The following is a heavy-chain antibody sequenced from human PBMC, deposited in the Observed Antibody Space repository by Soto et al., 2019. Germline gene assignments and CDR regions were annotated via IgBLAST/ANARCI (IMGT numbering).Heavy chain of an antibody. D-gene: IGHD2-8*02. CDR3: ARPTGGHDSGGNYMDV. Sequence: QVQLVQSGSEVKNPGSSVKVSCRASGGSLSSYPITWVRQAPGQGLEWMGRIIPIVGLTNYAQKFQGRVTITAGKSTSTAYMELSSLRSDDTAVYYCARPTGGHDSGGNYMDVWGKGTTVIVSS. V-gene: IGHV1-69*02. CDR2: IIPIVGLT. J-gene: IGHJ6*03. CDR1: GGSLSSYP.